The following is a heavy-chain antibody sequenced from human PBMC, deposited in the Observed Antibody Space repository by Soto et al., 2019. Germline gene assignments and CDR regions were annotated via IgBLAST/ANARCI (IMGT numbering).Heavy chain of an antibody. CDR1: GGSISSGGYY. D-gene: IGHD3-3*01. CDR2: IYYSGST. CDR3: ARAADFWSGYYGFDY. V-gene: IGHV4-31*03. J-gene: IGHJ4*02. Sequence: SETLSLTCTVSGGSISSGGYYWGWIRQHPGKGLEWIGYIYYSGSTYYNPSLKSRVTISVDTSKNQFSLKLSSVTAADTAVYYCARAADFWSGYYGFDYWGQGTLVTVSS.